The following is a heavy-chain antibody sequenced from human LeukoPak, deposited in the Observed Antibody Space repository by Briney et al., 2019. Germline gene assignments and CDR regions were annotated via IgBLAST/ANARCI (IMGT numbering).Heavy chain of an antibody. V-gene: IGHV4-30-4*08. CDR1: GGSISSGDYY. CDR2: IYYSGST. Sequence: SETLSLTCIVSGGSISSGDYYWSWIRQPPGKGLEWIGYIYYSGSTYYNPSLKSRVTIAVDTSKNQFSLKLSSVTAADTAVYYCARERGDCSSTSCPIGAIAFDIWGQGTMVTVSS. CDR3: ARERGDCSSTSCPIGAIAFDI. D-gene: IGHD2-2*01. J-gene: IGHJ3*02.